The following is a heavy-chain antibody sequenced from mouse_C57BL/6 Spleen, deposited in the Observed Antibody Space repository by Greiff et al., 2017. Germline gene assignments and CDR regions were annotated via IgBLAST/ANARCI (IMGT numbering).Heavy chain of an antibody. D-gene: IGHD1-1*01. V-gene: IGHV1-76*01. CDR1: GYTFTDYY. J-gene: IGHJ3*01. CDR3: ARPYYGSRWFAY. CDR2: IYPGSGNT. Sequence: LVESGAELVRPGASVKLSCKASGYTFTDYYINWVKQRPGQGLEWIARIYPGSGNTYYNEKFKGKATLTAEKSSSTAYMQLSSLTSEDSAVYFCARPYYGSRWFAYWGQGTLVTVSA.